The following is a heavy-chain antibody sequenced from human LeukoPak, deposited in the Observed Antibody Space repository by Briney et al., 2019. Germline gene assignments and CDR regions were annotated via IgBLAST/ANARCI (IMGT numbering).Heavy chain of an antibody. J-gene: IGHJ4*02. CDR2: ISGSSDYT. V-gene: IGHV3-11*06. CDR3: VRDGVGAPPFDY. Sequence: GGSLRLSCAASGFTFGDYYMSWIRQAPGKGLEWISSISGSSDYTPYADFLKGRVTISRDNAKNTLFLQMNSLRAEDTAVYYCVRDGVGAPPFDYWGQGALVTVSS. D-gene: IGHD1-26*01. CDR1: GFTFGDYY.